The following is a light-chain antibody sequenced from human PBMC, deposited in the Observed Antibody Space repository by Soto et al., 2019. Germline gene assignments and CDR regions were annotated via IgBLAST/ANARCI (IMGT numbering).Light chain of an antibody. Sequence: NVTTQSPATLSVSPGERATLSCRASQSVRSKLAWYQQKPGQAPRLLIYDASTRATGIPARFSGSGSGTEFTLTISRLQSEDFAVYYCQQYNNWPPSTFGQGTRLEIK. CDR3: QQYNNWPPST. CDR1: QSVRSK. J-gene: IGKJ5*01. V-gene: IGKV3-15*01. CDR2: DAS.